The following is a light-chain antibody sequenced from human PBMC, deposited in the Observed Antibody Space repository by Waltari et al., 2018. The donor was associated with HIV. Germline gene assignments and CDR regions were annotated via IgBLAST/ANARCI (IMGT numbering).Light chain of an antibody. V-gene: IGKV1-39*01. Sequence: DIEMTQSPSSLSASVGDRVTITCRASETIGTNVNWYQQKPGKAPALLIYSSFSLQTGVPSRFSGIGLCHEFTLTISSLQPEDFATYYCQQSYGVPPTFGPGNKVDVK. CDR1: ETIGTN. J-gene: IGKJ3*01. CDR2: SSF. CDR3: QQSYGVPPT.